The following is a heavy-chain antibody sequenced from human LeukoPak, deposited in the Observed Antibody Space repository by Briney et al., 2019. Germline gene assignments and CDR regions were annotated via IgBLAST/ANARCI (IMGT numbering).Heavy chain of an antibody. D-gene: IGHD3-16*02. CDR1: GGSLSSGDYY. Sequence: SETLSLTCTVSGGSLSSGDYYWGWFRPPPGKGLEWLGYTSLRGPTYNNVSIKRAISISLDTPRNQFSLNLLSVTAADTAVYYCARALRFESRSFDCWGQGILLTLPS. CDR2: TSLRGPT. V-gene: IGHV4-30-4*01. CDR3: ARALRFESRSFDC. J-gene: IGHJ4*02.